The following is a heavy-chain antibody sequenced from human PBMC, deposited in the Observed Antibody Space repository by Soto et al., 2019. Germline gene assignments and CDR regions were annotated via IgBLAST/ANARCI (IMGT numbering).Heavy chain of an antibody. V-gene: IGHV3-7*01. J-gene: IGHJ3*02. CDR3: ARLRNDVFHDAFDI. D-gene: IGHD1-1*01. Sequence: GGSLRLSCAASGFTFSSYWMSWVRQAPGKGLEWVANIKQDGSEKYYVDSVKGRFTISRDNAKNSLYLQMNSLRAEDTAVYYCARLRNDVFHDAFDIWGQGTMVTVSS. CDR2: IKQDGSEK. CDR1: GFTFSSYW.